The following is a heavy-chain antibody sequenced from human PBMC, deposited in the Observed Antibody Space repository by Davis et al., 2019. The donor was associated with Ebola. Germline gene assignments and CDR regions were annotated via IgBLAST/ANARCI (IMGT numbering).Heavy chain of an antibody. CDR3: AREWWDIVVVPAVHYYYYMDV. CDR2: IYYSGST. V-gene: IGHV4-30-4*08. CDR1: GGSISSGDYY. J-gene: IGHJ6*03. D-gene: IGHD2-2*01. Sequence: PSETLSLTCTVSGGSISSGDYYWSWIRQPPGKGLEWIGYIYYSGSTYYNPSLKSRVTISVDTSKNQFSLKLSSVTAADTAVYYCAREWWDIVVVPAVHYYYYMDVWGKGTTVTVSS.